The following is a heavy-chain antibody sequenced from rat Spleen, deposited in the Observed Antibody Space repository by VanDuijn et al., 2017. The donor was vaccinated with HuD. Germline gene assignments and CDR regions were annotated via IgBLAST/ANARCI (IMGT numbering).Heavy chain of an antibody. V-gene: IGHV5-29*01. CDR2: ISYGDSSGHSST. CDR3: VRQDTSGYSNWFTY. J-gene: IGHJ3*01. D-gene: IGHD4-3*01. CDR1: GFTFSDYG. Sequence: EVQLVESGGDLVQPGRSLKLSCAASGFTFSDYGVAWVRQAPTKGLEWVATISYGDSSGHSSTYYRDTVKGRFTVSRDNAKSTLYLQMDSLRSEDTATYYGVRQDTSGYSNWFTYWGQGTLVTVSS.